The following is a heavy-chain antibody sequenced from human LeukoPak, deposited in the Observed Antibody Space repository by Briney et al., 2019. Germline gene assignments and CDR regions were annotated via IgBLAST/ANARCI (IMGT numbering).Heavy chain of an antibody. CDR2: INHSGST. V-gene: IGHV4-34*01. D-gene: IGHD3-10*01. Sequence: SETLSLTCAVYGGSFSGYYWSWIRQPPGKGLEWIGEINHSGSTNYNPSLKSRVTISVDTSKNQFSLKLSSVTAADTAVYYCARDEINGDGLDYWGQGTLVTVSS. J-gene: IGHJ4*02. CDR3: ARDEINGDGLDY. CDR1: GGSFSGYY.